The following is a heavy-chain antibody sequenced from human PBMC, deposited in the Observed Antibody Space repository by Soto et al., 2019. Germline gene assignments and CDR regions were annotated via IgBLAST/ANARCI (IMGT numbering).Heavy chain of an antibody. Sequence: QLQLQESGPGLVKPSETLSLTCSVSGASISSSSFYWGWIRQPPGKGLESIANIYYDGNTYYNPSLMARVTISVTTSKNQFSLKLSSVTAADTAVYYCVRSHIAPRLFMYPYDNWGQGTLVTVSS. CDR2: IYYDGNT. D-gene: IGHD6-6*01. CDR1: GASISSSSFY. J-gene: IGHJ4*02. V-gene: IGHV4-39*01. CDR3: VRSHIAPRLFMYPYDN.